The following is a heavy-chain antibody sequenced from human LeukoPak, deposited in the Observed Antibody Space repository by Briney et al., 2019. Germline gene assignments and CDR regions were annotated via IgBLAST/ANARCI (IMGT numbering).Heavy chain of an antibody. CDR2: INPNSGGT. CDR3: ARDGSAGELRSYWYFDL. Sequence: GASVKVSCKASGYTFTGYYMHWVRQAPGQGLEWMGWINPNSGGTNYAQKFQGRVTMTRDTSISTAYMELSRLRSDDTAVYYCARDGSAGELRSYWYFDLWGRGTLVTVSS. CDR1: GYTFTGYY. D-gene: IGHD1-26*01. J-gene: IGHJ2*01. V-gene: IGHV1-2*02.